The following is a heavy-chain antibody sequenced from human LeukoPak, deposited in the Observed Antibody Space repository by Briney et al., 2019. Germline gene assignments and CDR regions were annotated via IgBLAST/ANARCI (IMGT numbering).Heavy chain of an antibody. J-gene: IGHJ4*02. CDR1: GGSISSGGYY. CDR2: IYYSGST. CDR3: ARATTVTYYFDY. V-gene: IGHV4-31*03. Sequence: SQTLSLTCTVSGGSISSGGYYWSWIRQHPGKGLEWIGYIYYSGSTYYNPSLKSRVTISVDTSKNQSSLKLSSVTAADTAVYYCARATTVTYYFDYWGQGTLVTVSS. D-gene: IGHD4-17*01.